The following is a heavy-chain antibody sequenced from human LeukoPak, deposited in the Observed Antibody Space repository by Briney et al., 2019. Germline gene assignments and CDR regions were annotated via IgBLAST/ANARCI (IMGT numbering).Heavy chain of an antibody. CDR1: GGSISSGDYY. D-gene: IGHD3-22*01. J-gene: IGHJ3*01. CDR2: IYYSGST. CDR3: ARDQKYYYDSSGNF. V-gene: IGHV4-30-4*08. Sequence: PSETLSLTCTVSGGSISSGDYYWSWIRQPPGKGLEWIGYIYYSGSTYYNPSLKSRVTISVDTSKNQFSLTLSSVTAADTAVYYCARDQKYYYDSSGNFWGQGTMVTVSS.